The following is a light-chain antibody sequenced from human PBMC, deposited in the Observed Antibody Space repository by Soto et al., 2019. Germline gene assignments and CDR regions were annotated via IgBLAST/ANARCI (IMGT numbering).Light chain of an antibody. V-gene: IGKV2-28*01. CDR1: QSLLHSNGYNY. J-gene: IGKJ4*01. Sequence: DIVMTQSPLSLPVTPGEPASISRRPSQSLLHSNGYNYLDWYLQKPGQSPQLLIYLGSSRASGVPDRFSGSGSGTDFTLKISRVEAEDVGVYYCMEALQSPLTFGGGTKVDIK. CDR2: LGS. CDR3: MEALQSPLT.